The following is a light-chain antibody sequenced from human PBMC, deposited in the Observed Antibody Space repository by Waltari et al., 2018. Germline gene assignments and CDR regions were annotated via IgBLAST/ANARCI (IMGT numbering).Light chain of an antibody. CDR1: QGISTW. J-gene: IGKJ2*01. CDR2: TTS. CDR3: QQTNSFPYT. Sequence: DIQMTQSQSSVSASVGDRVTITCRASQGISTWLAWYQQKPGKAPNLLIYTTSSLHSGVPSRFSGSGSGTAFTLTISSLQPEDFATYYCQQTNSFPYTFGQGTKVEIK. V-gene: IGKV1-12*01.